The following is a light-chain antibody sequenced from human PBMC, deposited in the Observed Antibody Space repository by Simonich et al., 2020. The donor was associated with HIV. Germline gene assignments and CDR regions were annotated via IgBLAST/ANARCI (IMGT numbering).Light chain of an antibody. CDR1: QGISSW. J-gene: IGKJ1*01. CDR3: QQYNSYRT. V-gene: IGKV1-5*03. Sequence: DIQMTQSPSTLSASVGDRVTIPCRASQGISSWLAWYQQKPGKAPKLLIYKASSLQGGVPSRVSGSGSGTEFTLTISSLQPDDFATYYCQQYNSYRTFGQGTKVEIK. CDR2: KAS.